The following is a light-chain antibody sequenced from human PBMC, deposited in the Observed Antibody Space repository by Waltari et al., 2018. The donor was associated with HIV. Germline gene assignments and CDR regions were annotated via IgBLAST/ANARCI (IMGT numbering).Light chain of an antibody. V-gene: IGKV3D-15*01. CDR2: AAS. Sequence: EIGMKQSPGTLSVSIGERATLSCRASQSITDHLAWYQQRPGQPPRLLIYAASSRSSGIPARFSGSGSGTEFTLTISTLQSEDFAVYYCQQYITWPRTFGQGTKVDIK. CDR1: QSITDH. CDR3: QQYITWPRT. J-gene: IGKJ1*01.